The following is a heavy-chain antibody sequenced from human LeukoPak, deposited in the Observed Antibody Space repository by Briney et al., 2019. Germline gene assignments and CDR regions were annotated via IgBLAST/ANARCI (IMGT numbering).Heavy chain of an antibody. D-gene: IGHD2-15*01. CDR1: GFTFTDYG. CDR3: ARDPSLRVTLDF. J-gene: IGHJ4*02. CDR2: IWHDGINK. V-gene: IGHV3-33*01. Sequence: GTSLRLSCAASGFTFTDYGMHWVRQAPGKGLEWVAIIWHDGINKYYADSVKGRFIISRDNSKNMLYLQLNSLRADGTAVYYCARDPSLRVTLDFWGQGTLVTVSS.